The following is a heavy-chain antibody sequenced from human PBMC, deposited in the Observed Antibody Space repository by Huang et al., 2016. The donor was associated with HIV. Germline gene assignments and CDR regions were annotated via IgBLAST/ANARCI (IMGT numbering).Heavy chain of an antibody. J-gene: IGHJ4*02. CDR2: IYWDDDT. D-gene: IGHD6-19*01. V-gene: IGHV2-5*02. CDR1: GFSLDTSGVV. Sequence: QITLKESGPTLVKPTQTLTLTCSFSGFSLDTSGVVVGWVRQPPGEALEWLGLIYWDDDTRFIPSLGGRLSLTKDTSKNQVVLTMTNMDPADTATYFCAYQWTGLDRWGQGILVTVTS. CDR3: AYQWTGLDR.